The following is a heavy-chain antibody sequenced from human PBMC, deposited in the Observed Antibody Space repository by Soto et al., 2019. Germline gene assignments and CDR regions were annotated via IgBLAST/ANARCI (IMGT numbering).Heavy chain of an antibody. J-gene: IGHJ2*01. CDR1: GFTFSSYS. CDR3: AREKSGADAWYFDV. Sequence: EVQLVESGGGLVKPGGSLRLSCAASGFTFSSYSMNWVRQAPGKGLEWVSSISSTSAYIYYADSVKGRFSISRDNAKNSLFLQMSSLRAEDTAVYYCAREKSGADAWYFDVWGRGTLVTVSS. V-gene: IGHV3-21*01. D-gene: IGHD1-26*01. CDR2: ISSTSAYI.